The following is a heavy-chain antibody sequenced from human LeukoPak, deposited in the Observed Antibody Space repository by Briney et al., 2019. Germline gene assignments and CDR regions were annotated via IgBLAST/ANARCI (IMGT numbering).Heavy chain of an antibody. J-gene: IGHJ4*02. V-gene: IGHV1-69*13. Sequence: VASVKVSCKASGGTFSSYAISWVRQAPGQGLEWMGGIIPIFGTANYAQKFQGRVTITADESTSTAYMELSSLRSEDTAVYYCARDPSLPGDYWGQGTLVTVSS. CDR3: ARDPSLPGDY. CDR2: IIPIFGTA. CDR1: GGTFSSYA.